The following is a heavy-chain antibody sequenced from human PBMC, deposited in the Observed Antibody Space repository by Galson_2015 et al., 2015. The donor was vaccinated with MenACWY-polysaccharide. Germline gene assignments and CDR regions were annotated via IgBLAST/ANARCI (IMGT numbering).Heavy chain of an antibody. J-gene: IGHJ6*02. V-gene: IGHV3-7*01. Sequence: PRLSCAASGLTFSNWWMTWVRQAPGKGLEWVASIKKDGGEKYYVDSVKGRFTISRDNAKDSLYLQMNSLRAEDTAVYFCARGHLGLGLWGQGTTVTVSS. CDR2: IKKDGGEK. D-gene: IGHD7-27*01. CDR3: ARGHLGLGL. CDR1: GLTFSNWW.